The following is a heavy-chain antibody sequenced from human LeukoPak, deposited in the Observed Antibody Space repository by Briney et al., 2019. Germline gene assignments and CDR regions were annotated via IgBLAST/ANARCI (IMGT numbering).Heavy chain of an antibody. CDR1: GFTFSSYA. J-gene: IGHJ4*02. CDR3: AKELELRIHYFDY. Sequence: GGSLRLSCAASGFTFSSYAMSWVRQVPGKGLEWVSVISGSGGSTYYADSVEGRFTISRDNSKNTLYLQVNSLRAEDTAVYYCAKELELRIHYFDYWGQGTLVTVSS. CDR2: ISGSGGST. D-gene: IGHD1-7*01. V-gene: IGHV3-23*01.